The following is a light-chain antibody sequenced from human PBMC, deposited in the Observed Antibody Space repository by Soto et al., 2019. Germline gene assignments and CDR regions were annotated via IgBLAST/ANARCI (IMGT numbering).Light chain of an antibody. CDR1: NSNIGSNY. Sequence: QSVLTQPPSASGTPGQRVTISCSGYNSNIGSNYVYWYQQFPGTAPKLLIYRDNQRPSGVPDRFSGSKSGISASLAISGLRSEDEAEYYCAAWDDRLSGHVFGTGTKLTVL. V-gene: IGLV1-47*01. CDR2: RDN. J-gene: IGLJ1*01. CDR3: AAWDDRLSGHV.